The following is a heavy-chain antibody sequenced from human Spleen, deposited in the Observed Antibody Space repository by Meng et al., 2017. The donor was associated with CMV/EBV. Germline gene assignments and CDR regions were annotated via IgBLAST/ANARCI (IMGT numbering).Heavy chain of an antibody. J-gene: IGHJ4*02. CDR3: VRMERGYSYGTFDY. CDR1: GFTFSKYP. V-gene: IGHV3-30*04. CDR2: LSHDGSDS. D-gene: IGHD2-15*01. Sequence: GESLKISCAASGFTFSKYPMNWVRQVPGKGLEWMAVLSHDGSDSYYADSVKGRFTISRDNSESTLSLQMNVLRTEDTAVYYCVRMERGYSYGTFDYWGLGTLVTVSS.